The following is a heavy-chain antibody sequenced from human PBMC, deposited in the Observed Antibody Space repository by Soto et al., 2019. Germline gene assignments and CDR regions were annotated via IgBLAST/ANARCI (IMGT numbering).Heavy chain of an antibody. Sequence: PSETLSLTCTVSGGSMRGYYWSWIRQSPGKGLECIGDIDYSGTTYNPSLKSRVTISLDMSRNQFSLRLSSVTAADTAVYYCKRGDIYFDPWGQGTLVTVSS. CDR3: KRGDIYFDP. J-gene: IGHJ4*02. V-gene: IGHV4-59*01. CDR2: IDYSGT. CDR1: GGSMRGYY.